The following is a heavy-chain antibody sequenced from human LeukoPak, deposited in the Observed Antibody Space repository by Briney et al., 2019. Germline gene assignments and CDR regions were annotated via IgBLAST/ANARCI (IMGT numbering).Heavy chain of an antibody. CDR3: AKRRQWLFYFDY. D-gene: IGHD3-22*01. Sequence: GGSLRLSCAASGFTVSSNYMSWVRQAPGKGLEWVSVIYSGGSTYYADSVKGRFTISRDNTKNTLYLQMNSLRAEDTAVYYCAKRRQWLFYFDYWGQGTLVTVSS. CDR1: GFTVSSNY. CDR2: IYSGGST. V-gene: IGHV3-53*05. J-gene: IGHJ4*02.